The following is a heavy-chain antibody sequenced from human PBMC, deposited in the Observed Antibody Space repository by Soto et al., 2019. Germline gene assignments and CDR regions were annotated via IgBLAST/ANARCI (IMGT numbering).Heavy chain of an antibody. D-gene: IGHD2-15*01. CDR3: ARDCSGGSCYPGMDV. J-gene: IGHJ6*02. Sequence: GSLRLSCAASGFNFNSYTINWVRQAPGKRLEWLSSISSSGYIFSTDSVRGRFTISRDNAKNSVYLQINSLRAEDTAAYFCARDCSGGSCYPGMDVWGQGTTVTVS. CDR2: ISSSGYI. V-gene: IGHV3-21*01. CDR1: GFNFNSYT.